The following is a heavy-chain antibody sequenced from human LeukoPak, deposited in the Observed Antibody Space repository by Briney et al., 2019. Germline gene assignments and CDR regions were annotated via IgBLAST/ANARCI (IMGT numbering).Heavy chain of an antibody. Sequence: GGSLRLSCAASGFIFIGYGMHWVRQAPGKGPEWVAFIRPDGHNKYYADSVKGRFMISRDNSKNTVDLQMNSLRGDDTAMYYCAKVAPGYCSSTSCYMDCWGQGTLVTVS. D-gene: IGHD2-2*02. V-gene: IGHV3-30*02. CDR2: IRPDGHNK. CDR1: GFIFIGYG. J-gene: IGHJ4*02. CDR3: AKVAPGYCSSTSCYMDC.